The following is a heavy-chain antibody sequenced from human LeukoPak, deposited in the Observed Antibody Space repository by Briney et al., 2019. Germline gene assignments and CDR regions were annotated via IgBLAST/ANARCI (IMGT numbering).Heavy chain of an antibody. CDR1: GFTFSSYS. CDR3: ARDAPDDSSGYYYEENAFDI. J-gene: IGHJ3*02. V-gene: IGHV3-66*01. D-gene: IGHD3-22*01. CDR2: IYSGGST. Sequence: PGGSLRLSCAASGFTFSSYSMNWVRQAPGKGLEWVSVIYSGGSTYYADSVKGRFTISRDNSKNTLYLQMNSLRAEDTAVYYCARDAPDDSSGYYYEENAFDIWGQGAMVTVSS.